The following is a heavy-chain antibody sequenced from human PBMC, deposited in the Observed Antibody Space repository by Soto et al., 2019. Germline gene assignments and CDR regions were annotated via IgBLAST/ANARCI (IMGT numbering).Heavy chain of an antibody. CDR3: AREYCSGGSCSAPYGMDV. CDR2: IWYDGSNK. V-gene: IGHV3-33*01. Sequence: GGSLRLSCAASGFTFSSYGMHWVRQAPGKGLEWVAVIWYDGSNKYYADSVKGRFTISRDNSKNTLYLQMNSLRAEDTAVYYCAREYCSGGSCSAPYGMDVWGQGTTVTV. D-gene: IGHD2-15*01. J-gene: IGHJ6*02. CDR1: GFTFSSYG.